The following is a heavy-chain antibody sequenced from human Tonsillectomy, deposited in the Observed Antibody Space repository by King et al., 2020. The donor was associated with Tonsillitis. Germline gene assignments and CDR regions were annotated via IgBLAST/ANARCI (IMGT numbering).Heavy chain of an antibody. V-gene: IGHV4-34*01. CDR1: GGSFSGYY. CDR2: INHSGST. D-gene: IGHD6-25*01. Sequence: VQLQQWGAGLLKPSETLSLTCAVYGGSFSGYYWSWIRQPPGKGLEWIGEINHSGSTNYNPSLKSRVTISVDTSKNQFSLKLSSVTAADTAVYYCARGKVGRNSSVRRYYFDYWGHGTLVTVSS. J-gene: IGHJ4*01. CDR3: ARGKVGRNSSVRRYYFDY.